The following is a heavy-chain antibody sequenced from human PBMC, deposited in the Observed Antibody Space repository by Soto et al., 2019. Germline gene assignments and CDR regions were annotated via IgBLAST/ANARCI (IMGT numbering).Heavy chain of an antibody. CDR3: AREWMTTVTNYYYYYGMDV. D-gene: IGHD4-17*01. CDR1: GFTFSSYG. V-gene: IGHV3-33*01. Sequence: GGSLRLSCAASGFTFSSYGMHWVRQAPGKGLEWVAVIWYDGSNKYYADSVKGRFTISRDNSKNTLYLQMNSLRAEDTAVYYCAREWMTTVTNYYYYYGMDVWGQGTTVTVSS. CDR2: IWYDGSNK. J-gene: IGHJ6*02.